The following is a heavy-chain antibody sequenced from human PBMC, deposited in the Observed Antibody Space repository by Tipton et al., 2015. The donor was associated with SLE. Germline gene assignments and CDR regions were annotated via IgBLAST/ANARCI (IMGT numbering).Heavy chain of an antibody. CDR1: GDSLSGQY. J-gene: IGHJ6*03. CDR3: AREGCSSTSCYGYYYMDV. D-gene: IGHD2-2*01. V-gene: IGHV4-34*09. CDR2: VFRGGST. Sequence: TLSLTCSVYGDSLSGQYWSWIRQPPGKGLEWIGEVFRGGSTNYSPSLKSRVTISVDTSKNQFSLKLSSVTAADTAVYYCAREGCSSTSCYGYYYMDVWGKGTTVTVSS.